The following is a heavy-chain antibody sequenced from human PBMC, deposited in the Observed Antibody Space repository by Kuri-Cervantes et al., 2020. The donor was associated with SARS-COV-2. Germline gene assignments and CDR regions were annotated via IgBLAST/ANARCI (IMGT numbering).Heavy chain of an antibody. D-gene: IGHD2-2*01. CDR2: IYHSGST. V-gene: IGHV4-38-2*02. CDR1: GYSISSGYY. Sequence: ESLKISCAVSGYSISSGYYWGWIRQPPGKGLEWIGYIYHSGSTYYNPSLKSRVTISVDRSKNQFSLKLSSVTAADTAVYYCARDSPAYCSSTSCYFFDYWGQGTLVTVSS. J-gene: IGHJ4*02. CDR3: ARDSPAYCSSTSCYFFDY.